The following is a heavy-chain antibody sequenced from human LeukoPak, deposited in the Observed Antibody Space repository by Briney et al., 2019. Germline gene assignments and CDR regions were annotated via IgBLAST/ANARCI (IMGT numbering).Heavy chain of an antibody. J-gene: IGHJ4*02. Sequence: GASVKVSCKASGYTFTDYYVHWVRQAPGQGLEWMGWINPKSGATNYAQNFQGRVTMTRDTSVNTAYMELSRLRSDDTAVFHCARERFVGEPDYWGQGTLVTVSS. CDR2: INPKSGAT. D-gene: IGHD3-10*01. CDR1: GYTFTDYY. CDR3: ARERFVGEPDY. V-gene: IGHV1-2*02.